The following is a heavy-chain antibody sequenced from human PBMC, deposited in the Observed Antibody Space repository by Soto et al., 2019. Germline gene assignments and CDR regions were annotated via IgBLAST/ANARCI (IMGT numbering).Heavy chain of an antibody. V-gene: IGHV3-48*01. CDR2: ISSSSSTI. CDR3: ARDGPASNWNYEQGNWFDP. CDR1: GFCFSSYS. J-gene: IGHJ5*02. Sequence: PGGSLSLYCAASGFCFSSYSMNWVSQAPGKGPEWVSYISSSSSTIYYAGSVKGRFTISRDNAKNSLYLQMNSLRAEDTAVYYCARDGPASNWNYEQGNWFDPWGQGTLVTVSS. D-gene: IGHD1-7*01.